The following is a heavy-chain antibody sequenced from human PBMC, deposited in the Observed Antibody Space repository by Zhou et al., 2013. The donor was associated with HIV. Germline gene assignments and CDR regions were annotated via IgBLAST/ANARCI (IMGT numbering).Heavy chain of an antibody. CDR3: ARSLEXIVVVPVCLFPGLLDY. J-gene: IGHJ4*02. CDR1: GGSFISYA. CDR2: IIPIFDTT. V-gene: IGHV1-69*12. D-gene: IGHD2-2*01. Sequence: QVQLVQSGAEVKKPGSSVKVSCKASGGSFISYAISWVRQAPGQGLEWMGGIIPIFDTTNYAQKFQGRVTITADESTSTAYMELSSLRSEDTAVYYCARSLEXIVVVPVCLFPGLLDYWGQGTLVTVSS.